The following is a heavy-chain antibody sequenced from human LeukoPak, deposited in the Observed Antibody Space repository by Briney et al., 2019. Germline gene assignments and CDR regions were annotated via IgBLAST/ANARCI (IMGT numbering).Heavy chain of an antibody. J-gene: IGHJ4*02. CDR3: AKANGRQANWGSLPDY. CDR2: ISYDGSNK. CDR1: GFTFSSYG. D-gene: IGHD7-27*01. Sequence: GRSLRLSCAASGFTFSSYGMHWVRQAPGKGLEWVAVISYDGSNKYYADSVKGRFTISRDNSKNTLYLQMNSLRAEDTAVYYCAKANGRQANWGSLPDYWGQGTLVTVSS. V-gene: IGHV3-30*18.